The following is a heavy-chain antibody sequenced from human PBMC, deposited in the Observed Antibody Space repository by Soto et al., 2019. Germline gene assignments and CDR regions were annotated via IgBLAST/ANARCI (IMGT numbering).Heavy chain of an antibody. V-gene: IGHV1-69*13. CDR1: GGTFSSYA. Sequence: ASVKVSCKASGGTFSSYAISWVLQASGQGLEWMGGIIPIFGTANYAQKFQGRVTITADASTSTAYMELSSLRSEDTAVYYCARDSSGWYTGLDYWGQGTLVTVSS. CDR3: ARDSSGWYTGLDY. D-gene: IGHD6-19*01. CDR2: IIPIFGTA. J-gene: IGHJ4*02.